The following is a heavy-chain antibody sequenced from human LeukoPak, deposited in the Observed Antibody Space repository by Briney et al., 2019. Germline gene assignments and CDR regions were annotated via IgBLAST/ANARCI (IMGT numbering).Heavy chain of an antibody. V-gene: IGHV4-38-2*02. J-gene: IGHJ4*02. Sequence: SETLSLTCTVSGYSISIDYYWGWVRQPPGKGLEWIASIYHSGTTDYNPSLRSRITMFVDTSRNQFSLKLRSVTAADTAVYYCAGKRAFYYFDSWGPGTLVTVSA. CDR3: AGKRAFYYFDS. CDR2: IYHSGTT. CDR1: GYSISIDYY.